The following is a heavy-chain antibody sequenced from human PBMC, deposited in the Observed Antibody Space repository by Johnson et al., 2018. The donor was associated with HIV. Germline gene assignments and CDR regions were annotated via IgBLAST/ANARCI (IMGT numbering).Heavy chain of an antibody. Sequence: QVQLVESGGGVVQPGRSLRLSCGASGFTLRSYAMHWVRQAPGKGLEWVAVISYDESNKYYVDSVKGRFTISRDNSKNTLYLQMNSLRAEDTADYYCVRDQGSGWPTNAFDIWGRGTRVTVSS. V-gene: IGHV3-30*04. CDR2: ISYDESNK. CDR1: GFTLRSYA. D-gene: IGHD6-19*01. CDR3: VRDQGSGWPTNAFDI. J-gene: IGHJ3*02.